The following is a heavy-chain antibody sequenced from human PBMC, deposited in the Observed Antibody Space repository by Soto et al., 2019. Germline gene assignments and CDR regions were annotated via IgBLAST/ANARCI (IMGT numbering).Heavy chain of an antibody. V-gene: IGHV3-23*01. CDR1: GFTFSSYA. CDR3: AKDPELRYFDWLTLTFDY. CDR2: ISGSGGST. D-gene: IGHD3-9*01. J-gene: IGHJ4*02. Sequence: GGSLRLSGAASGFTFSSYAMSWVRQAPGKGLEWVSAISGSGGSTYYADSVKGRFTISRDNSKNTLYLQMNSLRAEDTAVYYCAKDPELRYFDWLTLTFDYWGQGTLVTVSS.